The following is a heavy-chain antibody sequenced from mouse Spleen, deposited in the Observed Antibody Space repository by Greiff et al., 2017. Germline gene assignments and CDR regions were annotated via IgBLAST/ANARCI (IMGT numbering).Heavy chain of an antibody. J-gene: IGHJ3*01. CDR3: ARPSSYGNYPAWFAY. V-gene: IGHV5-9*04. CDR2: ISSGGGNT. CDR1: GFTFSSYA. D-gene: IGHD2-1*01. Sequence: EVKLMESGGGLVKLGGSLKLSCAASGFTFSSYAMSWVRQTPEKRLEWVATISSGGGNTYYPDSVKGRFTISRDNAKNTLYLQMSSLKSEDTAMYYCARPSSYGNYPAWFAYWGQGTLVTVSA.